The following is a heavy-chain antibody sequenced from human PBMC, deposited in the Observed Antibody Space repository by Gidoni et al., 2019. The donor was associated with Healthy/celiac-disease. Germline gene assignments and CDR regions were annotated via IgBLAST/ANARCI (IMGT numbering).Heavy chain of an antibody. CDR3: ARSAPQLGYYYGMDV. V-gene: IGHV1-2*04. J-gene: IGHJ6*02. CDR1: GYTVTGYY. Sequence: QVQLVQSGAEVKKPGASVKVSCKASGYTVTGYYMHWVRQAPGQGLEWMGWINPNSGGTNYAQKFQGWVTMTRDTSISTAYMELSRLRSDDTAVYYCARSAPQLGYYYGMDVWGQGTTVTVSS. D-gene: IGHD1-26*01. CDR2: INPNSGGT.